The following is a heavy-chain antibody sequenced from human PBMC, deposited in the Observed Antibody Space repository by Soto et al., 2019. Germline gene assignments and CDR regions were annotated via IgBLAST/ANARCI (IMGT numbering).Heavy chain of an antibody. Sequence: EVQLLESGGGLVQPRGSLRISWAASGFTFSSYAMSWVRQAPGNGLEWVSAISGSGGSTYYADSVKGRFTISRDNSKNTLYLQMNSLRAEDTAVYYCAKDPPFYGLEANRYFDYWGQGTLVTVSS. CDR1: GFTFSSYA. CDR3: AKDPPFYGLEANRYFDY. J-gene: IGHJ4*02. CDR2: ISGSGGST. V-gene: IGHV3-23*01. D-gene: IGHD4-17*01.